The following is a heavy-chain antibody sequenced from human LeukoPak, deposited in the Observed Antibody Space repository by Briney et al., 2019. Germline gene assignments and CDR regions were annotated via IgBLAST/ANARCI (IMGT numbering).Heavy chain of an antibody. CDR2: IIPIFGTA. CDR1: GYSFTSYW. CDR3: ARGFGELLPFDY. D-gene: IGHD3-10*01. J-gene: IGHJ4*02. V-gene: IGHV1-69*01. Sequence: PGESLKISCKGSGYSFTSYWIGWVRQAPGQGLEWMGGIIPIFGTANYAQKFQGRVTITADESTSTAYMELSSLRSEDTAVYYCARGFGELLPFDYWGQGTLVTVSS.